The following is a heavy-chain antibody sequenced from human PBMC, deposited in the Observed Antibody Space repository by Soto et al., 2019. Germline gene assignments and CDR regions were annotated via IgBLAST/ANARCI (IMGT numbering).Heavy chain of an antibody. D-gene: IGHD2-21*01. Sequence: EVQLVESGGGLVQPGGSLRLSCAASGFTFSSYAMHWVRQAPGKGLEYVSGITSNGGNTDYASSVKGRFTISRDNSNNTLYLQMGSLRAEDMAVYYCARRIPFGYGMDVWCQGTTVTVSS. CDR1: GFTFSSYA. V-gene: IGHV3-64*01. J-gene: IGHJ6*02. CDR3: ARRIPFGYGMDV. CDR2: ITSNGGNT.